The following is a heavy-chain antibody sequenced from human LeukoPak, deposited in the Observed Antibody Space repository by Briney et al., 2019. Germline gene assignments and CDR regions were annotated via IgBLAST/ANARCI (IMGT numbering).Heavy chain of an antibody. CDR3: ARGVSATIIVKEGWFDP. V-gene: IGHV4-61*02. D-gene: IGHD3-22*01. CDR1: GGSISSGSYY. J-gene: IGHJ5*02. Sequence: TSETLSLTCTVSGGSISSGSYYWSWIRQPAGKGLEWIGRIYTSGSTNYNPSLKSRVTISVDTSKNQFSLKLSSVTAADTAVYYCARGVSATIIVKEGWFDPWGQGTLVTVSS. CDR2: IYTSGST.